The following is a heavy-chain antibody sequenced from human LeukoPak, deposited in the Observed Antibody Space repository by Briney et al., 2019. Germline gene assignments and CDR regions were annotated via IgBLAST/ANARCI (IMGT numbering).Heavy chain of an antibody. V-gene: IGHV1-8*01. CDR2: MNPNSGNT. CDR3: ARGNYGSGSHFDY. D-gene: IGHD3-10*01. Sequence: GASVKVSCKASGYTFTSYDINWVRQATGQGREWMGGMNPNSGNTGYAQKFQGRVTMTRNTSISTAYMELSSLRSEDTAVYYCARGNYGSGSHFDYWGQGTLVTVSS. CDR1: GYTFTSYD. J-gene: IGHJ4*02.